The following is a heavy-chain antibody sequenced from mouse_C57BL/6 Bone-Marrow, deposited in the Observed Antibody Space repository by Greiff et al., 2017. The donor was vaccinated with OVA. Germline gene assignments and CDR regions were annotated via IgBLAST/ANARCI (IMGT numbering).Heavy chain of an antibody. J-gene: IGHJ4*01. V-gene: IGHV5-9*01. Sequence: EVQRVESGGGLVKPGGSLKLSCAASGFTFSSYTMSWVRQTPEKRLEWVATISGGGGNTYYPDSVKGRFTISRDNAKNTLYLQMSSLRSEDTALYYCARPSQRVDDWGQGTSVTVSS. CDR2: ISGGGGNT. CDR3: ARPSQRVDD. CDR1: GFTFSSYT.